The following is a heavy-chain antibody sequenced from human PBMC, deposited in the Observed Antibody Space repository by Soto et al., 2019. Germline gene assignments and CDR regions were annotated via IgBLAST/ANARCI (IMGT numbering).Heavy chain of an antibody. CDR1: GGSISSSSYY. CDR3: ARDGYDYGDYVGLDY. D-gene: IGHD4-17*01. J-gene: IGHJ4*02. Sequence: SETLSLTCTVSGGSISSSSYYWGWIRQPPGKGLEWIGSIYYSRSTYYNPSLKSRVTISVDTSKNQFSLKLSSVTAAVTAVYYCARDGYDYGDYVGLDYWGQGTLVTVSS. CDR2: IYYSRST. V-gene: IGHV4-39*02.